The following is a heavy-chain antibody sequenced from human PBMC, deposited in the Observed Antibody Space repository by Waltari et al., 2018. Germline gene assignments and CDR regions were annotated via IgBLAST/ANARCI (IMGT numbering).Heavy chain of an antibody. V-gene: IGHV3-74*01. J-gene: IGHJ4*02. CDR1: GFPFGDSW. CDR3: ARKGGRGYPYGPFYYDH. D-gene: IGHD5-18*01. CDR2: INIDGGYI. Sequence: EVQLVESGGGLVQPGGSLRLSCAASGFPFGDSWMHWVRQPPGKGLEWVSRINIDGGYISYTDSVKGRFTISRDNAKNTLFLQLNSLRAEDTAVYYCARKGGRGYPYGPFYYDHWGQGTLVTVSP.